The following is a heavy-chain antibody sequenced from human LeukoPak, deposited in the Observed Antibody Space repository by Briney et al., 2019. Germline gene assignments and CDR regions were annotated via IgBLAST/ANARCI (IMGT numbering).Heavy chain of an antibody. J-gene: IGHJ6*02. CDR1: GGSFSGYY. CDR3: ARGNNWNYGYYYYGMDV. D-gene: IGHD1-7*01. V-gene: IGHV4-34*01. CDR2: INHSGST. Sequence: QPSETLSLTCAVYGGSFSGYYWSWIRQPPGKGLEWIGEINHSGSTNYNPSLKSRVTISVDTSKNQFSLKLSSVTAADTAVYYCARGNNWNYGYYYYGMDVWGQGTTVTVSS.